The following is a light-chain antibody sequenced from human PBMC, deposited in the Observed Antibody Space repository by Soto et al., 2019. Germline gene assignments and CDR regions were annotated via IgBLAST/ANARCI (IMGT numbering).Light chain of an antibody. J-gene: IGKJ3*01. Sequence: IPMPQSPSSLSASVGDSVTLTCRASQRLFSFLNWYQQAPGRAPKLLISTAYKVQSGVPSRFSGSESGTEFTLTISSLQPEDFAIYFCHQTYSAPFTFGPGTKVDVK. CDR3: HQTYSAPFT. CDR1: QRLFSF. CDR2: TAY. V-gene: IGKV1-39*01.